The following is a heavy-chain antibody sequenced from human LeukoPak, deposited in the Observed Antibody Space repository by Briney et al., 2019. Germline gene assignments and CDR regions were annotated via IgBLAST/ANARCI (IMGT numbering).Heavy chain of an antibody. J-gene: IGHJ3*02. CDR3: ARVLEVGATPRPGDAFDI. CDR2: INAGNGNT. V-gene: IGHV1-3*01. Sequence: AASVKVSCKASGYTFTSYAMHWVRQAPGQRLEWVGWINAGNGNTKYSQKFQGRVTITRDTSASTAYMELRSLRSDDTAVYYCARVLEVGATPRPGDAFDIWGQGTMVTVSS. D-gene: IGHD1-26*01. CDR1: GYTFTSYA.